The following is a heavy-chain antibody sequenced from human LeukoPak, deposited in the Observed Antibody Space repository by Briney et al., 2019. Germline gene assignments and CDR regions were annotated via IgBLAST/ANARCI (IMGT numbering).Heavy chain of an antibody. CDR2: IYYSGST. CDR1: GGSISSSRDY. CDR3: ARVLTGTTIGLNLDP. V-gene: IGHV4-39*07. D-gene: IGHD1-7*01. J-gene: IGHJ5*02. Sequence: SETLSLTCIVSGGSISSSRDYWDWIRQPPGKGLEWIANIYYSGSTYYSPSLKSRVTISVDTSKNQFSLKLSSVTAADTAVYYCARVLTGTTIGLNLDPWGQGTLVTVSS.